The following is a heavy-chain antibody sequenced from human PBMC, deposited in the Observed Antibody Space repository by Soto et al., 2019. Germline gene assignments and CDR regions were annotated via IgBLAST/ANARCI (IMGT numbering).Heavy chain of an antibody. V-gene: IGHV3-23*01. CDR3: AKAGVNCSGGRCYFVRDGYFNY. Sequence: GGSLRLSCAASGFTFSTAWINWVRQAPGKGLEWVSTITGSGGSTYYADSVKGRFTISRDNSKNTLYLQMNSLRAEDTAVYHCAKAGVNCSGGRCYFVRDGYFNYWGQGSLVTVSS. CDR1: GFTFSTAW. D-gene: IGHD2-15*01. J-gene: IGHJ4*02. CDR2: ITGSGGST.